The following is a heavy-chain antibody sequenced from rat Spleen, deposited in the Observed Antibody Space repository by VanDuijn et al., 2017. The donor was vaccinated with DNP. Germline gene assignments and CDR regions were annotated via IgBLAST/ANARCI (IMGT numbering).Heavy chain of an antibody. D-gene: IGHD4-3*01. J-gene: IGHJ2*01. V-gene: IGHV5-22*01. Sequence: EVQVVESGGGLVQPAESLKISCAASGFTFSDYYMAWVRQAPTKGLEWVAYIGSDGYAPYYGDSVKGRFTISRDNAKSTLYLQMNSLRSEDMATYYCIRWNSGHFDYWGQGVMVTVSS. CDR1: GFTFSDYY. CDR3: IRWNSGHFDY. CDR2: IGSDGYAP.